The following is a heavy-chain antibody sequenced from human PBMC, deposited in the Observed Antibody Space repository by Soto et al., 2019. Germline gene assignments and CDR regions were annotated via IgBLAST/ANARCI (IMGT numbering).Heavy chain of an antibody. CDR2: FVPLFGST. CDR3: ATHSLGTSSPPYFDS. Sequence: QVQLVQSGAEVKKPGSSVKVSCQASGGTFSGYDLTWVRQAPGQGLEWMGEFVPLFGSTNYAQKFAGRITIIADESTRTGYMELSTLRSEHTAVYYCATHSLGTSSPPYFDSWGQGTLVTVSS. J-gene: IGHJ4*02. D-gene: IGHD2-15*01. V-gene: IGHV1-69*01. CDR1: GGTFSGYD.